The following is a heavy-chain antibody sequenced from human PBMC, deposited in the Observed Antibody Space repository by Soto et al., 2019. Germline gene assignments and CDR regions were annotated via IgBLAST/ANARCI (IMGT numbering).Heavy chain of an antibody. CDR2: ISAYNGNT. D-gene: IGHD3-3*01. Sequence: VRQAPGQGLEWMGWISAYNGNTNYAQKLQGRVTMTTDTSASTAYMELRSLRSDDTAVYYCSKDQRAVTYYEFWSGCHGGYYYYGMEVWVQGTPVTVSS. V-gene: IGHV1-18*01. CDR3: SKDQRAVTYYEFWSGCHGGYYYYGMEV. J-gene: IGHJ6*02.